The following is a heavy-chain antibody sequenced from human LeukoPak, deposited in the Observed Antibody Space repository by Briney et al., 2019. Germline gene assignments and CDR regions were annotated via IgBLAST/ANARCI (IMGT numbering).Heavy chain of an antibody. V-gene: IGHV3-23*01. CDR2: ISGSGGST. J-gene: IGHJ6*02. D-gene: IGHD2-15*01. CDR1: RFTFSSYA. CDR3: ARDPLGSFGPFYYYYGMDV. Sequence: PGGSLRLSCAASRFTFSSYAMSWVRQAPGKGLEWVSAISGSGGSTYYADSVKGRFTISRDNSKNTLYLQMNSLRAEDTAVYYCARDPLGSFGPFYYYYGMDVWGQGTTVTVSS.